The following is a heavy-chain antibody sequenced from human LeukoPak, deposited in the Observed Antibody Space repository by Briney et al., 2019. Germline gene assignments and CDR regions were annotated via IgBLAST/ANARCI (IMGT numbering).Heavy chain of an antibody. CDR3: AREGGSDYYGSGSYPLFDY. D-gene: IGHD3-10*01. CDR1: GGSISSSSYY. J-gene: IGHJ4*02. Sequence: SETLSLTCTVSGGSISSSSYYWGWIRQPPGKGLEWIGSIYYSGSTYYNPSLKSRVTISVDTSKNQFSLKLSSVTAADTAVYYCAREGGSDYYGSGSYPLFDYWGQGTLVTVSS. V-gene: IGHV4-39*02. CDR2: IYYSGST.